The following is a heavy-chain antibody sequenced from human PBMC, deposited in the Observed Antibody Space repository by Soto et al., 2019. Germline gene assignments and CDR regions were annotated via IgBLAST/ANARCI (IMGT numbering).Heavy chain of an antibody. D-gene: IGHD1-1*01. CDR3: ARLPLDCNKPSFYHADH. Sequence: PGLSRKVSCRGSGYDFNTNWFGWVRQLPGKGLARVGIMYPGDSGTRYNPSLQGRVTLSADVYVSTAFLQGRGMKTSDGGMSFCARLPLDCNKPSFYHADHWGHGTQVTVSS. CDR1: GYDFNTNW. J-gene: IGHJ4*01. CDR2: MYPGDSGT. V-gene: IGHV5-51*01.